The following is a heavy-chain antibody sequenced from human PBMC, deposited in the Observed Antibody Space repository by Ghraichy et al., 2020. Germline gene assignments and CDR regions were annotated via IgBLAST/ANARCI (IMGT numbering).Heavy chain of an antibody. CDR1: GGSISSYY. D-gene: IGHD3-22*01. CDR3: ARSGYYYDSSGYYWGYYFDY. J-gene: IGHJ4*02. CDR2: IYYSGST. V-gene: IGHV4-59*01. Sequence: SETLSLTCTVSGGSISSYYWSWIRQPPGKGLEWIGYIYYSGSTNYNPSLKSRVTISVDTSKNQFSLKLSSVTAADTAVYYCARSGYYYDSSGYYWGYYFDYWGQGTLVTVSS.